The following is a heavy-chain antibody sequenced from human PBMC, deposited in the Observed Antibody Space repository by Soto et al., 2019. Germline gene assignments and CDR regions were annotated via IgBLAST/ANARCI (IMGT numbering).Heavy chain of an antibody. CDR2: ISGSGGST. Sequence: EVQLLESGGGLVQPGGSLRLSCAASGFTFSSYAMSWVRQAPGKGLEWVSAISGSGGSTYYADSVKGRFTISRDNSKNTLYLQMNSLRAEDTAVYYCAKGTLIRFLDWLLFEDYFDYGGQGTLVTVSS. CDR3: AKGTLIRFLDWLLFEDYFDY. CDR1: GFTFSSYA. J-gene: IGHJ4*02. V-gene: IGHV3-23*01. D-gene: IGHD3-3*01.